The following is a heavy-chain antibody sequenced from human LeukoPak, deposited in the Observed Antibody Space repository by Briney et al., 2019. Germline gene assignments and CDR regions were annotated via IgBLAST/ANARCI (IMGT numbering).Heavy chain of an antibody. J-gene: IGHJ4*02. CDR2: ISGSGGST. CDR3: AKDFIHYYGSGSLGFDY. Sequence: PGGSLRLSCAASGFTFSSYAMSWVRQAPGKGLEWVSAISGSGGSTYYADSVKGRFTISRDNSKNTLYLQMNSLRAEDTAVYYCAKDFIHYYGSGSLGFDYWGQGTLVTVSS. CDR1: GFTFSSYA. V-gene: IGHV3-23*01. D-gene: IGHD3-10*01.